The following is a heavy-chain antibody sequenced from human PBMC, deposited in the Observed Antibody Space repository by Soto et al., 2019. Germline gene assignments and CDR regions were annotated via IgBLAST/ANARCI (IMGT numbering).Heavy chain of an antibody. J-gene: IGHJ3*02. D-gene: IGHD6-19*01. CDR3: AREGRWSSGWLKSYDAFDI. Sequence: QVQLVESGGSVVQPGRSLRLSCAASGFTFSSYGMHWVRQAPGKGLEWVAVIWYDGSNKYYADSVKGRFTISRDNSKNTLYLQMNSLRAEDTAVYYCAREGRWSSGWLKSYDAFDIWGQGTMVTVSS. CDR1: GFTFSSYG. V-gene: IGHV3-33*01. CDR2: IWYDGSNK.